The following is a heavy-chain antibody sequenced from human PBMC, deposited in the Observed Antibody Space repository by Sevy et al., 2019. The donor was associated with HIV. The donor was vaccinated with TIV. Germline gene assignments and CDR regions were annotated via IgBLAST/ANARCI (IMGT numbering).Heavy chain of an antibody. CDR2: ISGSGGNT. V-gene: IGHV3-23*01. J-gene: IGHJ4*02. Sequence: GGSLRLSCAASGFTFSTYAMSWVRQAPGKGLEWVSAISGSGGNTYYVDSVKGRFTISRDNSKNTVYLQMNSLRAEDTAVYYCAKDLTFPFGFDYWGQGTLVTVSP. CDR1: GFTFSTYA. CDR3: AKDLTFPFGFDY. D-gene: IGHD3-16*01.